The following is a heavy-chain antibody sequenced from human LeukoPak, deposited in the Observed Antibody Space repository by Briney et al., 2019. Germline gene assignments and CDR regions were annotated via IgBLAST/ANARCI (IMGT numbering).Heavy chain of an antibody. CDR2: VYTSGST. Sequence: PSETLSLTCTVSGGSISSGRYYWTWIRQPAGTGLEWIGRVYTSGSTKYNPSLKSRVTIEMDTSGNQFSLKLSSVTAADTAVYYCARHVGKGYDFWSGYYTGLYYFDYWGQGTLVTVSS. CDR1: GGSISSGRYY. J-gene: IGHJ4*02. CDR3: ARHVGKGYDFWSGYYTGLYYFDY. D-gene: IGHD3-3*01. V-gene: IGHV4-61*02.